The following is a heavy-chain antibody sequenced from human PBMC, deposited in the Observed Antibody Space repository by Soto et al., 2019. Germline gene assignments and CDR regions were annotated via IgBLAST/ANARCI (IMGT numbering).Heavy chain of an antibody. Sequence: PGESLKISCKGSGYSFTSYWIGWVRQMPGKGLEWMGIIYPGDSDTRYSPSFQGQVTISADKSISTAYLQWSSLKASDTAMYYCARHTSKYYYDSSGYYEIVYYGMDVWGQGTTVTVSS. V-gene: IGHV5-51*01. CDR3: ARHTSKYYYDSSGYYEIVYYGMDV. D-gene: IGHD3-22*01. J-gene: IGHJ6*02. CDR2: IYPGDSDT. CDR1: GYSFTSYW.